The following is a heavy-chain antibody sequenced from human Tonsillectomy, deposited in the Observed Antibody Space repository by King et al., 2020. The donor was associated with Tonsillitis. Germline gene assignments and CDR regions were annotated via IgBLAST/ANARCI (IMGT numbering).Heavy chain of an antibody. D-gene: IGHD3-22*01. V-gene: IGHV4-31*03. J-gene: IGHJ4*02. CDR1: GGSISSGGYY. CDR2: IYYSGST. Sequence: QLQESGPGLVKPSQTLSLTCTVSGGSISSGGYYWSWIRQPPGKGLEWIGYIYYSGSTDYNPSLKSRVTISVDTSKNQFSLKLSSVTAADTAVYYCARGGHYYDSSGYLPGHYWGQGTLVTVSS. CDR3: ARGGHYYDSSGYLPGHY.